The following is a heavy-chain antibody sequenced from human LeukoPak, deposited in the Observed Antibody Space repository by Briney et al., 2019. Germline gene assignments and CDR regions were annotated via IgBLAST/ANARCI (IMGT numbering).Heavy chain of an antibody. CDR3: AKMQGYFDY. J-gene: IGHJ4*02. CDR2: ITSSGETT. CDR1: GSIPFNSYS. Sequence: GGSLRLSCAASGSIPFNSYSMSWVRQAPGKGLEWVSAITSSGETTYYEDSVKGRFTISRDNSKNMVYLRMNSLRAEDAATYYCAKMQGYFDYWGQGSLVSVCS. V-gene: IGHV3-23*01.